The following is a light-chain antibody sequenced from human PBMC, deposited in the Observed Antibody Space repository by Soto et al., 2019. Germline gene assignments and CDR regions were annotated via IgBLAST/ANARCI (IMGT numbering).Light chain of an antibody. CDR2: WAS. CDR1: QNILYSSNNKNY. J-gene: IGKJ2*01. CDR3: QQYFSTPPYT. V-gene: IGKV4-1*01. Sequence: DIVMTQSPDSLAVSLGERATINCKSSQNILYSSNNKNYLSWYQQKPGQPPKLLISWASTRESGVHDRFTGSGSGTDFTLTISTLQAEDVAVYYCQQYFSTPPYTFGQGTKLEIK.